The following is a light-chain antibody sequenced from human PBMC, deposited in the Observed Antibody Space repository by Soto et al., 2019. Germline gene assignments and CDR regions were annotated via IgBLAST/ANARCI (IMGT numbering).Light chain of an antibody. V-gene: IGKV1-9*01. Sequence: DIQLTQSPSFLSASVGDRVTITCRASQYIPSFLAWYQQKPGKAPELLIHSASTLHSGVPSRFSGSGSGTEFTPTISSLQPEDFATYYCQHRHSYPITFGQGTRLEIK. CDR2: SAS. J-gene: IGKJ5*01. CDR3: QHRHSYPIT. CDR1: QYIPSF.